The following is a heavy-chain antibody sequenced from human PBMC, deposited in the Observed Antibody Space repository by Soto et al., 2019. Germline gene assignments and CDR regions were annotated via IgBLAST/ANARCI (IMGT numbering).Heavy chain of an antibody. CDR2: ISYSGNTI. CDR3: TRRQGDYFDY. Sequence: QVQLVESGGGLVKPGGSLRLSCAVSEVIFSGYSMNWIRQAPGKGLEWISHISYSGNTIYYADSVKGRFTISRDNDKNYLYLQMNSLRADDTAIYYCTRRQGDYFDYWGQGAPVTVSS. CDR1: EVIFSGYS. J-gene: IGHJ4*02. V-gene: IGHV3-11*01.